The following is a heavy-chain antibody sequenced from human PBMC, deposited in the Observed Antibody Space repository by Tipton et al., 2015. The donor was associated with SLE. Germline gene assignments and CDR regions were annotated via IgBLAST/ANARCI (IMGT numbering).Heavy chain of an antibody. J-gene: IGHJ4*02. CDR1: GGSISSSAYY. CDR3: ARLSLDSWDLPQCFDS. CDR2: IHYSGNT. D-gene: IGHD1-26*01. V-gene: IGHV4-39*07. Sequence: TLSLTCTVSGGSISSSAYYWGWIRQPPGKGLEWIGNIHYSGNTYCNPSLKSRVTISLDTSKNQFSLKLSSVTAADTAVYHCARLSLDSWDLPQCFDSWGQGTLVTVSS.